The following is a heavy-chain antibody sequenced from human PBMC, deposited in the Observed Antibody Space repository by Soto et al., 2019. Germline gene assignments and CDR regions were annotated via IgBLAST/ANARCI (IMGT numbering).Heavy chain of an antibody. CDR3: ATEGVRGMDV. J-gene: IGHJ6*02. Sequence: QVQLVQSGAEVKKPGASVKVSCKASGYTFTSYDINWVRQATGQGLEWMGWMNPNSGNTGYAQKFQGRITITRTTSISTAYLELRSLRSEDTSVYYCATEGVRGMDVWGQGTTVTVSS. CDR1: GYTFTSYD. CDR2: MNPNSGNT. V-gene: IGHV1-8*01.